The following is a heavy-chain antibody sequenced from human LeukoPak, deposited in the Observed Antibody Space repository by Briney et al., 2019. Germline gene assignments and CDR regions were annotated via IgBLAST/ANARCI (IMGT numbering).Heavy chain of an antibody. Sequence: PGGSLRLSCAASGFTFDDYGMSWVRQAPGKGLEWVAFIRYDGSNKYYADSVKGRFTISRDHSKNTLYLQMNSLRAEDTAVYCCAKDREDMTNYFDYWGQGPLVTVSS. D-gene: IGHD3-10*01. J-gene: IGHJ4*02. CDR3: AKDREDMTNYFDY. CDR2: IRYDGSNK. CDR1: GFTFDDYG. V-gene: IGHV3-30*02.